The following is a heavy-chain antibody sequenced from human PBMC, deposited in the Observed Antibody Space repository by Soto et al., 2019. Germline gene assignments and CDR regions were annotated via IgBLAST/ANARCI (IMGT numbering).Heavy chain of an antibody. D-gene: IGHD1-7*01. CDR1: GDSVSSNSAA. CDR2: TYYRSKWYN. Sequence: SQPRSLTCAISGDSVSSNSAAWNWIRQSPSRGLEWLGRTYYRSKWYNDYAVSVKSRITINPDTSKNQFSLQLNSVTPEDTAVYYCARDLLELGAGWFDPWGQGTLVTVS. CDR3: ARDLLELGAGWFDP. J-gene: IGHJ5*02. V-gene: IGHV6-1*01.